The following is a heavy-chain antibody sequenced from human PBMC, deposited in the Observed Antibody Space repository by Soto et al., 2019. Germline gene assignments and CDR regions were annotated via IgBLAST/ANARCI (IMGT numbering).Heavy chain of an antibody. D-gene: IGHD3-22*01. CDR2: FDPEDGET. V-gene: IGHV1-24*01. CDR3: ATRGWGYDSSGYYRGQYFQH. J-gene: IGHJ1*01. Sequence: ASVKVSCKVSGYTLTELSMHWVRQAPGKGLEWMGGFDPEDGETIYAQKFQGRVTMTEDTSTDTAYMELSSLRSEDTAVYYCATRGWGYDSSGYYRGQYFQHWGQGTLVT. CDR1: GYTLTELS.